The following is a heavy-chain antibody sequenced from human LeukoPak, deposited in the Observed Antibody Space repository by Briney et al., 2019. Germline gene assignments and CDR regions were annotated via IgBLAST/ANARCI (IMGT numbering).Heavy chain of an antibody. D-gene: IGHD2-2*03. CDR3: ARNGYCSSTSCYYFDY. CDR1: GFTFSSYA. CDR2: ISYDGSNK. J-gene: IGHJ4*02. V-gene: IGHV3-30-3*01. Sequence: GGSLRLSCAASGFTFSSYAMHWVRQAPGKGLEWVAVISYDGSNKYYADSVKGRFTISRDNSKNTLYLQMNSLRAEDTAVYYCARNGYCSSTSCYYFDYWGQGTLVTLSS.